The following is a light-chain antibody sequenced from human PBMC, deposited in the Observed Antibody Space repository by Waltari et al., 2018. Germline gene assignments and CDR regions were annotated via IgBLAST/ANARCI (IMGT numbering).Light chain of an antibody. CDR1: QSISSW. V-gene: IGKV1-5*03. Sequence: DIQMTQSPSTLSASVGARVTITCRASQSISSWLAWYQQKPGKPPKLLIYKASSLESGVPSRFSGSGSGTEFTLTINSLQPDDFATYYCQHYYSYPLTFGGGTKVEIK. CDR2: KAS. CDR3: QHYYSYPLT. J-gene: IGKJ4*01.